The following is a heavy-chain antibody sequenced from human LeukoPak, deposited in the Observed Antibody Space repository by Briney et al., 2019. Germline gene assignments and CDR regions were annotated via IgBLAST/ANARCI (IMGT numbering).Heavy chain of an antibody. Sequence: TSETLSLTCAVYGGSFSGYYWSWIRQPPGKGLEWIGEINHSGSTNYNPSLKSRVTISVDTSKNQFSLKLSSVTAADTAVYYCASWYDSSGYGVDYWGQGTLVTVSS. V-gene: IGHV4-34*01. CDR3: ASWYDSSGYGVDY. CDR1: GGSFSGYY. D-gene: IGHD3-22*01. J-gene: IGHJ4*02. CDR2: INHSGST.